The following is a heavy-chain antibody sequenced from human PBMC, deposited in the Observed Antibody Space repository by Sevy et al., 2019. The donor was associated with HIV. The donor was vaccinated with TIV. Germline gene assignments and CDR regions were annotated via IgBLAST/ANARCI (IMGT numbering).Heavy chain of an antibody. D-gene: IGHD3-22*01. J-gene: IGHJ4*02. V-gene: IGHV3-23*01. Sequence: GGSLRLSCAASGFTFSSYAMSWVRQAPGKGLEWVSGISGSGGRTYYADSVKGRFTNSRDNSKNRLYLQMKSLRAEDTAVYYCANLGTSYYESSSYYYQAPFDYWGQGTLVTVSS. CDR3: ANLGTSYYESSSYYYQAPFDY. CDR2: ISGSGGRT. CDR1: GFTFSSYA.